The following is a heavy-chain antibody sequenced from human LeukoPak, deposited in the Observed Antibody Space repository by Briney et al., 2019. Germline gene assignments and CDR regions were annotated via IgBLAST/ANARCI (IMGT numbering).Heavy chain of an antibody. J-gene: IGHJ5*02. CDR1: GGSISSSSYY. Sequence: PSETLSLTCTVSGGSISSSSYYWGWIRQPPGKALEWFGSIYYSGSTYYNPSLKSRVTISVDTSKNQFSLKLSSVTAADTAVYYCARLYIAVAGTEWFDPWGQGTLVTVSS. V-gene: IGHV4-39*01. CDR3: ARLYIAVAGTEWFDP. D-gene: IGHD6-19*01. CDR2: IYYSGST.